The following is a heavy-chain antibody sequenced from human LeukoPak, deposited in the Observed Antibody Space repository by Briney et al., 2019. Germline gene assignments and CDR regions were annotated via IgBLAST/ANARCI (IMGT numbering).Heavy chain of an antibody. Sequence: SETLSLTCTVSGGSISSSSYYWGWIRQPPGKGLEWIGSIYYSGSTYYNPSLKSRVTISVDTSKNQFSLKLSSVTAADTAVYYCARASGYSYGLTPRGYYFDYWGQGTLVTVSS. V-gene: IGHV4-39*01. CDR1: GGSISSSSYY. D-gene: IGHD5-18*01. CDR3: ARASGYSYGLTPRGYYFDY. J-gene: IGHJ4*02. CDR2: IYYSGST.